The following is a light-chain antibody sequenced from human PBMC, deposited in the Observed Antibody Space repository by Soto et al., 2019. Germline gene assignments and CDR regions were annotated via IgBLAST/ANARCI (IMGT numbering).Light chain of an antibody. Sequence: QSALTQPPSASGSPGQSVTFSCTGTSSDVGTYDYVSWYQQYPGKAPKLLIYGVTRRPSGVPDRFSGSKSGNTAALTVSGLQAEDEAEYFCSSYAGSYTWIFGSGTKVTVL. CDR3: SSYAGSYTWI. CDR1: SSDVGTYDY. J-gene: IGLJ1*01. CDR2: GVT. V-gene: IGLV2-8*01.